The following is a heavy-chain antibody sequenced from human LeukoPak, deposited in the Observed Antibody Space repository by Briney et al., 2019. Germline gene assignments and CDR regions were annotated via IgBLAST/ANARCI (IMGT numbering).Heavy chain of an antibody. Sequence: SETLSLTCTVSGGSISSYYWSWIRQPPGKGLEWIGYIYYSGSTNYKPSLKSRVTISVDTSKNQFSLKLSSVTAADTAVYYCARDGIAANWFDPWGQGTLVTVSS. CDR2: IYYSGST. CDR3: ARDGIAANWFDP. J-gene: IGHJ5*02. D-gene: IGHD6-13*01. CDR1: GGSISSYY. V-gene: IGHV4-59*01.